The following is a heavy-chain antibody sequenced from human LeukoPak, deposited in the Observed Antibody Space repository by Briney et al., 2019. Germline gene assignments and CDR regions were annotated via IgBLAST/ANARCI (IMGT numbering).Heavy chain of an antibody. CDR1: GFTFSSYS. D-gene: IGHD2-2*01. CDR2: IGSSRTSI. Sequence: LPGGSLRLSCAASGFTFSSYSMNWVRQAPGKGLEWLSYIGSSRTSIYYADSVKGRFTISRDNAKNSLYLQMNSLRAEDTAVYYCARAIYDVVVPADIDYWGQGTLVTVSS. CDR3: ARAIYDVVVPADIDY. V-gene: IGHV3-48*04. J-gene: IGHJ4*02.